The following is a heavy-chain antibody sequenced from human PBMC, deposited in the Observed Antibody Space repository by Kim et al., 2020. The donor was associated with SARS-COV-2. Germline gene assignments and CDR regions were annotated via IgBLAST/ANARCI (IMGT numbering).Heavy chain of an antibody. Sequence: GGSLRLSCAASGYTVTYSYMGWVRQAPGKGLEWVSFIYSGGNTIYADSVKGRLIISRDHSKNTLYLQMNSLRAEDTAAYYCATVVYYYDAGYFKNWGQGTLVIASS. CDR1: GYTVTYSY. V-gene: IGHV3-66*01. J-gene: IGHJ1*01. D-gene: IGHD3-22*01. CDR2: IYSGGNT. CDR3: ATVVYYYDAGYFKN.